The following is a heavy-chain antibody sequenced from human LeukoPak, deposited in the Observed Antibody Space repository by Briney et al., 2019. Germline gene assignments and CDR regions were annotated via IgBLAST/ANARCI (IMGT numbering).Heavy chain of an antibody. Sequence: GGSLRFSCAASGFTFSSYAMSWVRQAPGKGLEWVSAISGSGGSTYYADSVKGRFTISRDNSKNTLYLQMNSLRAEDTAVYYCAKGDTYYDFWSGYTNFDYWGQGTLVTVSS. CDR1: GFTFSSYA. CDR3: AKGDTYYDFWSGYTNFDY. V-gene: IGHV3-23*01. D-gene: IGHD3-3*01. J-gene: IGHJ4*02. CDR2: ISGSGGST.